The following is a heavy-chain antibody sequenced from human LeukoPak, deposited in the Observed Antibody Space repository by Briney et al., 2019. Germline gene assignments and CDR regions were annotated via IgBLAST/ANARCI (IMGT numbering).Heavy chain of an antibody. V-gene: IGHV4-59*08. CDR1: GGSIRNYY. CDR3: ARQVYYCSSTSCYITGLFDY. J-gene: IGHJ4*02. CDR2: TSDSGHT. D-gene: IGHD2-2*02. Sequence: PSETLSLTCIVSGGSIRNYYWNWIRQPPGKGLEWIGYTSDSGHTDYKPSLKSRVTISVDTSKNQFSLKLSSVTAADTAVYYCARQVYYCSSTSCYITGLFDYWGQGTLVTVSS.